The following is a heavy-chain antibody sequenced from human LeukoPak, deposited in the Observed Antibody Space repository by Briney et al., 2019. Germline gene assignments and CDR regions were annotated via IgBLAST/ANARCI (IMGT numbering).Heavy chain of an antibody. CDR3: ARRGGIIRGVASYYYMDV. D-gene: IGHD3-10*01. V-gene: IGHV4-39*01. J-gene: IGHJ6*03. CDR1: GGSINSSYYY. CDR2: IYYSGST. Sequence: SETLSLTCTVSGGSINSSYYYWGWIRQPPGKGLEWIGSIYYSGSTYYNPSLKSRVTISVDTSKNQFSLKLSSVTAADMAAYYCARRGGIIRGVASYYYMDVWGKGTTVTISS.